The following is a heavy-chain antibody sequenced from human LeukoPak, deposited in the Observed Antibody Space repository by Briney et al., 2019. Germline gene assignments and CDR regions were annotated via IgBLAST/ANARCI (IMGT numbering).Heavy chain of an antibody. Sequence: SVKVSCKASGGTFSSYAISWVRQAPGQGLEWMGGIIPIFGTANYAQKFQGRVTITVDESTSTAYMELSSLRSEDTAVYYCARDLVRGVIMEDWFDPWGQGTLVTVSS. CDR1: GGTFSSYA. CDR2: IIPIFGTA. V-gene: IGHV1-69*01. J-gene: IGHJ5*02. CDR3: ARDLVRGVIMEDWFDP. D-gene: IGHD3-10*01.